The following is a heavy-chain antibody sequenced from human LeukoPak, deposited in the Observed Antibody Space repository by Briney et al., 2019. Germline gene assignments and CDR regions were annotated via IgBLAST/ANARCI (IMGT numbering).Heavy chain of an antibody. CDR3: ARGAHGSHDSREVFDM. V-gene: IGHV4-34*01. Sequence: SETLSLTCAVYDGSFSGYYWSWIRQSPGKGLEWIAEINHSGSTNYNSSLKSRVSISVDTSKNPFSLKVTSVTAADTAVYYCARGAHGSHDSREVFDMWGQGTLVTVSS. J-gene: IGHJ3*02. D-gene: IGHD3-22*01. CDR2: INHSGST. CDR1: DGSFSGYY.